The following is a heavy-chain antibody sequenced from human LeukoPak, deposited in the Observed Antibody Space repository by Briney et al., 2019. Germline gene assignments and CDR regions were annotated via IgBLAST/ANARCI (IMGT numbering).Heavy chain of an antibody. V-gene: IGHV4-59*01. CDR1: GGSISSYY. Sequence: SETLSLTCAVSGGSISSYYWSWIRQPPGKGQEWIGYIYYSGSTNYNPSLKSRVTISVDTSKNQFSLKLSSVTAADTAVYYCARGHYDFWSGYPFDPWSQGTLVTVSS. CDR2: IYYSGST. CDR3: ARGHYDFWSGYPFDP. J-gene: IGHJ5*02. D-gene: IGHD3-3*01.